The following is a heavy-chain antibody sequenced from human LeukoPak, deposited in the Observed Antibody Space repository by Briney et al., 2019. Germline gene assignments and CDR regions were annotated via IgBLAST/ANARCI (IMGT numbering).Heavy chain of an antibody. CDR3: ASGLLTNYAFDI. CDR1: GYTFTSYH. J-gene: IGHJ3*02. Sequence: GASVKVSCKASGYTFTSYHMHWVRQAPGQGLEWMGIINPSGGGTNYAQKFQGRVTMTRDTSTSTVYMELSSLRSEDTAVYYCASGLLTNYAFDIWGQGTMLTVSS. CDR2: INPSGGGT. V-gene: IGHV1-46*01. D-gene: IGHD3-9*01.